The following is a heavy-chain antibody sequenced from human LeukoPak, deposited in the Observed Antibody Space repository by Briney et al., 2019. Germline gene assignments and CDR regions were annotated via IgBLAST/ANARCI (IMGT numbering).Heavy chain of an antibody. D-gene: IGHD3-3*01. CDR3: ARDLEERITIFGVVPYYYYYGIDV. CDR2: IWYDGSNK. J-gene: IGHJ6*02. Sequence: PGRSLRLSCAASGFTFSSYGMHWVRQAPGKGLEWVAVIWYDGSNKYYADSVKGRFTISRDNSKNTLYLQMNSLRAEDTAVYYCARDLEERITIFGVVPYYYYYGIDVWGQGTTVTVSS. CDR1: GFTFSSYG. V-gene: IGHV3-33*01.